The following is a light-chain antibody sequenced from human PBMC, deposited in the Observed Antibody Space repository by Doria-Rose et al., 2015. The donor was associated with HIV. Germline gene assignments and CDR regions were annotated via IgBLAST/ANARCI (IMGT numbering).Light chain of an antibody. Sequence: DVVMTQSPLSLPVTLGQPASISCSSSQSLVHSDGNTYLNWFQQRPGQSPRRLIYKVYNRDSGVPDRFSGSGSGTDFTLKISRVEAEDVGVYYCMEGVHMYTFGQGTKLEIK. CDR2: KVY. V-gene: IGKV2-30*02. CDR3: MEGVHMYT. CDR1: QSLVHSDGNTY. J-gene: IGKJ2*01.